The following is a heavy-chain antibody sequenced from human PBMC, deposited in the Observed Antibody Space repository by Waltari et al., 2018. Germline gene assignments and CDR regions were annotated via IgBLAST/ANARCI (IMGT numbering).Heavy chain of an antibody. V-gene: IGHV3-7*01. Sequence: EVQLVESGGGLVQPGGSLSLSCAAPKFHLRAFWMNWVRQAPGKGLEWVAIIKEDGSETHFVDSVKGRFTISRDNARNLLFLQMNNLRAEDTAVYYCVRGQGFLLDYWGQGTLVTVSS. CDR3: VRGQGFLLDY. D-gene: IGHD3-3*01. J-gene: IGHJ4*02. CDR2: IKEDGSET. CDR1: KFHLRAFW.